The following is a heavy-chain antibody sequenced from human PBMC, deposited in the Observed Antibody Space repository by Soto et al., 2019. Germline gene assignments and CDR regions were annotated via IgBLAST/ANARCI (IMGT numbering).Heavy chain of an antibody. J-gene: IGHJ4*02. Sequence: QVQLVQSGAEVRKLGSSVKVSCKSSGGIFRSNAISWVRQAPGQGLEWMGASIPQFPTPYYAQKFQGRVTITADESTGAAYMALHSLTSDDTAVYFCARDAADTPMVYWGQGTPLSVSS. CDR3: ARDAADTPMVY. CDR1: GGIFRSNA. D-gene: IGHD5-18*01. V-gene: IGHV1-69*01. CDR2: SIPQFPTP.